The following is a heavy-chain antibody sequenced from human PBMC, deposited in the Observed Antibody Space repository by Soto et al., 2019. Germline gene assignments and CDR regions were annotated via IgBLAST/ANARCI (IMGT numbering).Heavy chain of an antibody. CDR2: IYTSGST. V-gene: IGHV4-4*07. CDR1: GGSISSYY. J-gene: IGHJ5*02. CDR3: ARDPLCSSTSCKNWFDP. Sequence: QVQLQESGPGLVKPSETLSLTCTVSGGSISSYYWSWIRQPAGKGLEWIGRIYTSGSTNYNPSLKSRFTMSVDTSKNQFSLKLSSVTAADTAVYYCARDPLCSSTSCKNWFDPWGQGTLVTVSS. D-gene: IGHD2-2*01.